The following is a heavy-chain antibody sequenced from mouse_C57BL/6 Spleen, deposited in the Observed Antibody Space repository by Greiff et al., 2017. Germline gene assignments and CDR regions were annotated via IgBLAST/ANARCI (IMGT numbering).Heavy chain of an antibody. CDR3: ALGETGDWYFDV. CDR2: IYPGSGST. Sequence: QVQLQQPGAELVKPGASVKMSCKASGYTFTSYWITWVKQRPGQGLEWIGDIYPGSGSTNYNEKFKSKETLTVDTSSSTAYMQLSSLTSEDSAVYYCALGETGDWYFDVWGTGTTVTVSS. CDR1: GYTFTSYW. J-gene: IGHJ1*03. V-gene: IGHV1-55*01. D-gene: IGHD4-1*01.